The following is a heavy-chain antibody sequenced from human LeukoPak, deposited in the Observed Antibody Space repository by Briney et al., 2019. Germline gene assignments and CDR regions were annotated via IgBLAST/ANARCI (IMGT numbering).Heavy chain of an antibody. V-gene: IGHV1-2*02. CDR3: ARETIGGSHSGPHDY. J-gene: IGHJ4*02. CDR1: GYTFTDYY. CDR2: INANSGGT. D-gene: IGHD1-26*01. Sequence: GSVKVSCTASGYTFTDYYIHWVRQAPGQGLEWTGWINANSGGTSYPLKFQGRVTMTRDTSISSASMELSSLRSDNTAVYYCARETIGGSHSGPHDYWGQGTLVTVSS.